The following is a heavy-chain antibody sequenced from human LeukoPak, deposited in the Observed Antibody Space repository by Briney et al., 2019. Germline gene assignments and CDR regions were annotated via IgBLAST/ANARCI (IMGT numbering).Heavy chain of an antibody. J-gene: IGHJ4*02. CDR2: IYYSGST. CDR1: GGSISSYY. Sequence: SETLSLTCTVSGGSISSYYWSWIRQPPGKGLGWIGYIYYSGSTYYNPSLKSRVTISVDTSKNQFSLKLSSVTAADTAVYYCARAGLAGDYFDYWGQGTLVTVSS. D-gene: IGHD3-16*01. V-gene: IGHV4-30-4*08. CDR3: ARAGLAGDYFDY.